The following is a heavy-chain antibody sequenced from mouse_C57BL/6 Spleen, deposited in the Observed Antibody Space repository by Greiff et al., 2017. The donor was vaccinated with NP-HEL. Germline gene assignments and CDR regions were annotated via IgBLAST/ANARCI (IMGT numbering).Heavy chain of an antibody. J-gene: IGHJ4*01. V-gene: IGHV1-64*01. Sequence: QVQLQQPGAELVKPGASVKLSCKASGYTFTSYWMHWVKQRPGQGLEWIGMIHPNSGSNNYNEKFKSKATLTVDKSSSTTYMQLSSLTSDDSAVYYCSRSGNWGHYYAMDYWGQGTSVTVSS. CDR1: GYTFTSYW. CDR2: IHPNSGSN. CDR3: SRSGNWGHYYAMDY. D-gene: IGHD4-1*01.